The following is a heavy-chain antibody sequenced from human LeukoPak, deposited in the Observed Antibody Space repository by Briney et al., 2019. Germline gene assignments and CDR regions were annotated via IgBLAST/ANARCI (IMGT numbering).Heavy chain of an antibody. Sequence: ASVNVSCKASGYTFTGYYMHWVRQAPGQGLEWMGWINPNSGGTNYAQKFQGWVTMTRDTSISTAYMELSRLRSDDTAVYYCARGGDYENYYYGMDVWGQGTTVTVSS. D-gene: IGHD4-17*01. CDR1: GYTFTGYY. CDR2: INPNSGGT. CDR3: ARGGDYENYYYGMDV. J-gene: IGHJ6*02. V-gene: IGHV1-2*04.